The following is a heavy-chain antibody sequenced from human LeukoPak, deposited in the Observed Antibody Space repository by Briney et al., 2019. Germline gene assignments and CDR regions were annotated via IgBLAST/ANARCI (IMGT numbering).Heavy chain of an antibody. CDR2: IYHSGST. D-gene: IGHD4-11*01. J-gene: IGHJ3*02. CDR3: ARDRNDYPDAFDI. CDR1: GYSISSGYY. Sequence: PSETLSLTCTVSGYSISSGYYWGWIRQPPGKGLEWIGSIYHSGSTYYNPSLKSRVTISVDTSKNQFSLKLSSVTAADTAVYYCARDRNDYPDAFDIWGQGTMVTVSS. V-gene: IGHV4-38-2*02.